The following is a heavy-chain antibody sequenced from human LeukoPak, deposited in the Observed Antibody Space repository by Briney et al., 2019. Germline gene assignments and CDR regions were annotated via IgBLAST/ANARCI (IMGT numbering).Heavy chain of an antibody. Sequence: PSETLSLACIVSGYSISSGYYWGWIRPPPGKGLEWIGSVSHRGSTGYNPSLESRVTMSMDTPTNQFSLKLSSVTAADTAVYYCASHAYSNWGSGGSYWGQGTLVTVSS. CDR1: GYSISSGYY. CDR3: ASHAYSNWGSGGSY. D-gene: IGHD7-27*01. V-gene: IGHV4-38-2*02. J-gene: IGHJ4*02. CDR2: VSHRGST.